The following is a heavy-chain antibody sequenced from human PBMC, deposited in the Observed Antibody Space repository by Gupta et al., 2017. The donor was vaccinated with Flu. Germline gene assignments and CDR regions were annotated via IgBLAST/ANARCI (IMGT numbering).Heavy chain of an antibody. J-gene: IGHJ3*01. CDR1: GFTFGDYA. Sequence: EEQLVASGGGLVQPGRSQRLTCEAAGFTFGDYAMHWVRQVTGNGLECVSGISWNAAMRGYTASVRGRFTTSRDNATNLLYLQMNSMRLEDTAFYYCLKDLQSGGSSYGAFDVWGQGSMVTVSS. CDR3: LKDLQSGGSSYGAFDV. V-gene: IGHV3-9*01. CDR2: ISWNAAMR. D-gene: IGHD5-18*01.